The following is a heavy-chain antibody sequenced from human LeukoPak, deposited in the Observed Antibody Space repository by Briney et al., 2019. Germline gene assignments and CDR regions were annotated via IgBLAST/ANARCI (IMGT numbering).Heavy chain of an antibody. Sequence: GGSLRLSCAASGFTFSSYSMNWVRQAPGKGLEWVSYISSSSSTIYCADSVKGRFTISRDNAKNSLYLQMNSQRAEDTAVYYCAKGGGSEEDAFDIWGQGTMVTVSS. J-gene: IGHJ3*02. D-gene: IGHD3-16*01. CDR2: ISSSSSTI. V-gene: IGHV3-48*04. CDR1: GFTFSSYS. CDR3: AKGGGSEEDAFDI.